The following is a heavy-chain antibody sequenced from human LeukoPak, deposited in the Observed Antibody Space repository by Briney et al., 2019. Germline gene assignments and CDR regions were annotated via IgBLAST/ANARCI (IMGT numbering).Heavy chain of an antibody. J-gene: IGHJ4*02. CDR1: GFTFSAYW. CDR2: TSSDLNVK. CDR3: AGEGYYGSGSPPSLYFDY. V-gene: IGHV3-30*03. Sequence: GGSLRLSCTASGFTFSAYWMSWVRQAPGKGLEWVAVTSSDLNVKLYADSVKGRFTISRDNSRSTLYLQMNSLRPEDTAIYYCAGEGYYGSGSPPSLYFDYWGQGTLVTVSS. D-gene: IGHD3-10*01.